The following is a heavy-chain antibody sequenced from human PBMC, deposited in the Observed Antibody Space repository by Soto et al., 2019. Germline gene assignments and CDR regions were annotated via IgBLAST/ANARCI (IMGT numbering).Heavy chain of an antibody. V-gene: IGHV1-3*01. CDR1: GYPFTSYA. J-gene: IGHJ6*02. D-gene: IGHD3-22*01. Sequence: ASVKVSCKASGYPFTSYAMHWVRQAPGQRLERMGWINAGNGNTKYSQKFQGRVTITRDTSASTAYMELSSLRSEDTAVYYCARSGQEDYYDSSGYYYSYYYYGMDVWGQGTTVTVSS. CDR3: ARSGQEDYYDSSGYYYSYYYYGMDV. CDR2: INAGNGNT.